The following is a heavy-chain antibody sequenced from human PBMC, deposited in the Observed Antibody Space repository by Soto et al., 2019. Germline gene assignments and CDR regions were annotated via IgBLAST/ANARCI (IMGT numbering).Heavy chain of an antibody. Sequence: ASVKVSCQASGYTFTSYGISWVRQAPGQGLEWMGIINPSGGSTSYAQKFQGRVTMTRDTSTSTVYMELSSLRSEDTAVYYCASSDYHPHRRVDYWGQGTLVTVSS. CDR2: INPSGGST. V-gene: IGHV1-46*01. CDR1: GYTFTSYG. CDR3: ASSDYHPHRRVDY. J-gene: IGHJ4*02. D-gene: IGHD4-17*01.